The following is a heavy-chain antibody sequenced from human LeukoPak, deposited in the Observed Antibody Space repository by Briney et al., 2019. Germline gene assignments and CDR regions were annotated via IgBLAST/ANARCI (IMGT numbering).Heavy chain of an antibody. Sequence: GGSLRLSCAASGFTFSTYVMHWVRQAPGKGLEWVAVISFDGNNKYYSDSVKGRFTISRDNSKNTLYLQMNTLRSEDTAVYYCAKDPRPQHDTFTGYLAYWGQGTLVTVSS. CDR1: GFTFSTYV. CDR3: AKDPRPQHDTFTGYLAY. V-gene: IGHV3-30*18. D-gene: IGHD3-9*01. CDR2: ISFDGNNK. J-gene: IGHJ4*02.